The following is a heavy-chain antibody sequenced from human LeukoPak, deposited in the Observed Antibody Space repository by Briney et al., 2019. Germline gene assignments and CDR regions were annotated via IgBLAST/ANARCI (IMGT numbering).Heavy chain of an antibody. CDR3: ARDHDDILTGYYMADY. V-gene: IGHV1-2*02. J-gene: IGHJ4*02. D-gene: IGHD3-9*01. CDR1: GYTFTGYY. CDR2: INPNSGGT. Sequence: ASVKVSCKASGYTFTGYYMHWVRQAPGQGLEWMGWINPNSGGTNYAQKFQGRVTMTRVTSISTAYMELSRLRSDDTAVYYCARDHDDILTGYYMADYWGQGTLVTVSS.